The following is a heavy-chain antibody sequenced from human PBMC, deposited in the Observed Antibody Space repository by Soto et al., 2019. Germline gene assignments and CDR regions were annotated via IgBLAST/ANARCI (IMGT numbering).Heavy chain of an antibody. CDR3: ARDQLRFLEWLSRPYYYYGMDV. CDR1: GGSFSGYY. V-gene: IGHV4-34*01. D-gene: IGHD3-3*01. J-gene: IGHJ6*02. CDR2: INHSGST. Sequence: SETLSLTCAVYGGSFSGYYWSWIRQPPGKGLEWIGEINHSGSTNYNPSLKSRVTISVDTSKNQFSLKLSSVTAADTAVYYCARDQLRFLEWLSRPYYYYGMDVWGQGTTVTVSS.